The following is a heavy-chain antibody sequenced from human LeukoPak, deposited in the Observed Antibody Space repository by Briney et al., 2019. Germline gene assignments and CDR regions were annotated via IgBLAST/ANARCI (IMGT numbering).Heavy chain of an antibody. Sequence: SETLSLTCAASGGSISSSNWWSWVRQPPGKGLEWIGEIYHSGSTNYNPSLKSRVTISVGKSKNQFSLKLSSVTAADTAVYYCARGYYYDSWGQGTLVTVSS. V-gene: IGHV4-4*02. CDR3: ARGYYYDS. J-gene: IGHJ4*02. CDR2: IYHSGST. CDR1: GGSISSSNW. D-gene: IGHD3-22*01.